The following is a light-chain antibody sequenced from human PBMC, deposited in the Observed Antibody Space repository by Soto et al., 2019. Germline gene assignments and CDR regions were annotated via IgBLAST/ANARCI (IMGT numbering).Light chain of an antibody. CDR3: SSYAGSNSVV. V-gene: IGLV2-8*01. J-gene: IGLJ2*01. CDR1: SSDVGGYNY. Sequence: HSVLTQPPSASGSPGQSVTISCTGTSSDVGGYNYVSWYQQHPGKAPKLMIYEVSNRPSGVPDRFSGSKSGNTASLTVSGLQAEDEDDYYCSSYAGSNSVVFGGGTKLTVL. CDR2: EVS.